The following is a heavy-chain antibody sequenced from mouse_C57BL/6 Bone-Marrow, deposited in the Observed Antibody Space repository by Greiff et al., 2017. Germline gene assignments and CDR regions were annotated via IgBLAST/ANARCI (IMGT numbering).Heavy chain of an antibody. J-gene: IGHJ2*01. V-gene: IGHV14-4*01. Sequence: VQLQQSGAELVRPGASVKLSCTASGFNIKDDYMHWVKQRPEQGLEWIGWIDPENGDTEYASKFQGKATMTADTSSNTAYLQLSSLTSEDTAVYYCTAYTDYYGSSPYYFDYWGQGTTLTVSS. CDR2: IDPENGDT. CDR3: TAYTDYYGSSPYYFDY. D-gene: IGHD1-1*01. CDR1: GFNIKDDY.